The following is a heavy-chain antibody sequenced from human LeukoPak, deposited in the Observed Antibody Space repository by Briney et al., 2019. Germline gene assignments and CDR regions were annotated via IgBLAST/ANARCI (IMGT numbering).Heavy chain of an antibody. Sequence: SETLSLTCTVSGGSISSYYWSWIRQPAGKGLEWIGRIYTSGSTNYNPSLKSRVTMSVDTSKNQFSLKLSSVTAADTAVYYCARGAYDDFWSGHGMVFDIWGQGTMVTVSS. CDR1: GGSISSYY. V-gene: IGHV4-4*07. CDR3: ARGAYDDFWSGHGMVFDI. CDR2: IYTSGST. J-gene: IGHJ3*02. D-gene: IGHD3-3*01.